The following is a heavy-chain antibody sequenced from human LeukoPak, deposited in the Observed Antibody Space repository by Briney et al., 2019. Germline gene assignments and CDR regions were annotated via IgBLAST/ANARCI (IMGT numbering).Heavy chain of an antibody. D-gene: IGHD2-15*01. J-gene: IGHJ4*02. CDR2: ISWNSGSI. CDR1: GFTFDDYA. Sequence: GGSLRLSCAAPGFTFDDYAMHWVRQAPGKGLEWVSGISWNSGSIGYADSVKGRFTISRDNAKNSLYLQMNSLRAEDTALYYCAKDSEQNSEIYYFDYWGQGTLVTVSS. CDR3: AKDSEQNSEIYYFDY. V-gene: IGHV3-9*01.